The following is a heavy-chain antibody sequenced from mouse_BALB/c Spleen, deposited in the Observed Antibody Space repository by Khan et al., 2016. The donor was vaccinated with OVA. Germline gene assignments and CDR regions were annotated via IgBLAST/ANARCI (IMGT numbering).Heavy chain of an antibody. D-gene: IGHD4-1*01. V-gene: IGHV3-2*02. CDR2: ISYSGST. CDR1: GYSITSDYA. Sequence: EVQLQESGPGLVKPSQSLSLTCTVAGYSITSDYAWNWIRQFPGNKLEWMGYISYSGSTGSNPSLKSRISITRDTSKNQFFLPFNSVTTEDTATYYCASELGRYYAMDYWGQGTSVTVSS. J-gene: IGHJ4*01. CDR3: ASELGRYYAMDY.